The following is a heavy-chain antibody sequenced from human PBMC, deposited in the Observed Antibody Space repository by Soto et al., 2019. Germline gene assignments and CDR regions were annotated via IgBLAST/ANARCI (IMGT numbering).Heavy chain of an antibody. J-gene: IGHJ5*02. V-gene: IGHV3-21*01. CDR3: ATYYYDISGAFDP. CDR2: ISSSSSYI. Sequence: PGGSLRLSCAASGFTFSSYSMNWVRQAPGKGLEWVSSISSSSSYIYYADSVKGRFTISRDNGKNSLYLQMNSLRAEDTAVYYCATYYYDISGAFDPWAQGTLDTVSS. D-gene: IGHD3-22*01. CDR1: GFTFSSYS.